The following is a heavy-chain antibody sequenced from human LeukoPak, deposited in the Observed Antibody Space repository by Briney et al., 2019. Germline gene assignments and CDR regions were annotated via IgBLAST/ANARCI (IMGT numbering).Heavy chain of an antibody. V-gene: IGHV3-20*04. J-gene: IGHJ4*02. CDR2: INWNGGGR. Sequence: GGSLRLSCAASGFNFDDYVMTWVRQAPGKGLEWVSGINWNGGGRGYADSVKGRFTISRDNAKHSLYMQMNSLSPEDTALYYCARLPTRSFGELLLWFDYWGQGTLVTVSS. CDR3: ARLPTRSFGELLLWFDY. D-gene: IGHD3-16*02. CDR1: GFNFDDYV.